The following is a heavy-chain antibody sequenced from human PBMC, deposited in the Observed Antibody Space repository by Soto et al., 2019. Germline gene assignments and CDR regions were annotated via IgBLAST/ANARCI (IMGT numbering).Heavy chain of an antibody. D-gene: IGHD3-10*01. J-gene: IGHJ6*02. Sequence: SVKVSCKASGGTFSSYTISWVRQAPGQGLEWMGRIIPILGIANYAQKFQGRVTITADKSTSTACMELSSLRSEDTAVYYCARVYGITMVRGVIGINYGMDVWGQGTTVTVSS. CDR2: IIPILGIA. CDR1: GGTFSSYT. CDR3: ARVYGITMVRGVIGINYGMDV. V-gene: IGHV1-69*02.